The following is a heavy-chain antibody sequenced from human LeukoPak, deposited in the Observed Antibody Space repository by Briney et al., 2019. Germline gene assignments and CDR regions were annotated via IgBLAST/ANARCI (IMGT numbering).Heavy chain of an antibody. CDR3: ARSFDILTEYYFDY. CDR2: ITPIFGTA. CDR1: GGTFSSYA. Sequence: SVKVSCKASGGTFSSYALSWVRQAAGQGHEWMGGITPIFGTANYAQKFQGRVTITADESTSTVYMELSSLRSEDTAVYYCARSFDILTEYYFDYWGQGTLVTVSS. J-gene: IGHJ4*02. D-gene: IGHD3-9*01. V-gene: IGHV1-69*13.